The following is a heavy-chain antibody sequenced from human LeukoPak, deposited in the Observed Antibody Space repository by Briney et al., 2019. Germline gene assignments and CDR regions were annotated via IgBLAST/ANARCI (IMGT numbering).Heavy chain of an antibody. D-gene: IGHD3-22*01. CDR1: GGSISSYY. V-gene: IGHV4-4*07. Sequence: SETLSLTCTVSGGSISSYYWSWIRQPAGKGLEWIGRIYTSGSTNYNPSLKSRVTISVDKSKNQFSLKLSSVTAADTAVYYCARDYYDPQNDAFDLWGQGTMVTVSS. CDR2: IYTSGST. CDR3: ARDYYDPQNDAFDL. J-gene: IGHJ3*01.